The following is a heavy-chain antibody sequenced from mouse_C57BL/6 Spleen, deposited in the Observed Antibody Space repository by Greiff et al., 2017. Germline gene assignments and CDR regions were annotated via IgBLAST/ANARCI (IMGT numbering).Heavy chain of an antibody. CDR2: IYPGSGNT. Sequence: VQLQQSGAELVRPGASVKLSCKASGYTFTDYYINWVKQRPGQGLEWIARIYPGSGNTYYNEKFKGKATLTAEKSSSTVYMQLSSLTSEDSAVYFCAREETGTYFDYWGQGTTLTVSS. CDR1: GYTFTDYY. J-gene: IGHJ2*01. D-gene: IGHD4-1*01. CDR3: AREETGTYFDY. V-gene: IGHV1-76*01.